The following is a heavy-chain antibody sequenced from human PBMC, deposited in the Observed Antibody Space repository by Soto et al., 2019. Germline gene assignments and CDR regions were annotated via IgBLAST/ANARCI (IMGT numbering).Heavy chain of an antibody. CDR2: IGTVGDT. Sequence: GGSLRLSCAASGFTFSSYDMHWVRQATGKGLEWVSAIGTVGDTYYPGSVKGRFTISRENAKNSLYLQMNSLRAGDTAVYYCARRSPRITMVRGVMSYYGMDVWGQGTTVTVSS. J-gene: IGHJ6*02. D-gene: IGHD3-10*01. CDR3: ARRSPRITMVRGVMSYYGMDV. CDR1: GFTFSSYD. V-gene: IGHV3-13*01.